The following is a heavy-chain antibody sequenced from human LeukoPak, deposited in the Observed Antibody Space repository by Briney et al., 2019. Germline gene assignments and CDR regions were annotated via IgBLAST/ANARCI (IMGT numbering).Heavy chain of an antibody. Sequence: GASVKVSCKASGYTFTGYYMHWVRQAPGQGLEWMGWINPNSGGTDYAQKFQGRVTMTRDTSISTAYMELSRLRSDDTAVYYCARVETTVTTYDYWGQGTLVTVSS. CDR1: GYTFTGYY. D-gene: IGHD4-17*01. CDR2: INPNSGGT. V-gene: IGHV1-2*02. CDR3: ARVETTVTTYDY. J-gene: IGHJ4*02.